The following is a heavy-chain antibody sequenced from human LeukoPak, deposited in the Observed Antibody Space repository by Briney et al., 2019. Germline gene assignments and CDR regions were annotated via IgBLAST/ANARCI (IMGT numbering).Heavy chain of an antibody. V-gene: IGHV1-2*02. J-gene: IGHJ4*02. CDR3: ARTQHAAGRIYYFDY. D-gene: IGHD6-13*01. CDR1: GYTFIGYY. CDR2: INPNSGGT. Sequence: GASVKVSCKASGYTFIGYYMHWVRQAPGQGLEWMGWINPNSGGTNYAQKFQGRITMTRDTSISTAYMELSRLRSDDTAVYFCARTQHAAGRIYYFDYWGQGTLVTVSS.